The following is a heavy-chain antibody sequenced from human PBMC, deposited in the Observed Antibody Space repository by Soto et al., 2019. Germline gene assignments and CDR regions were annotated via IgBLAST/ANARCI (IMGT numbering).Heavy chain of an antibody. D-gene: IGHD2-2*01. CDR2: ISGSGGST. CDR3: VKGDCSSTSCYGGY. J-gene: IGHJ4*02. CDR1: GFTFSSYA. V-gene: IGHV3-23*01. Sequence: EVQLLESGGGLVQPGGSLRLSCAASGFTFSSYAMSWVRQAPGKGLEWVSAISGSGGSTYYADSVKGRFTISRDNSKNTLYLQMNSLRAEDTAVYYCVKGDCSSTSCYGGYWGQGTLVTVSS.